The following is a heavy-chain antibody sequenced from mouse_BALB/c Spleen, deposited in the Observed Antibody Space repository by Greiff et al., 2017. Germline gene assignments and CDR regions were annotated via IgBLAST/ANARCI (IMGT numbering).Heavy chain of an antibody. CDR3: ARDGNYDYAMDY. J-gene: IGHJ4*01. CDR1: GFTFSSFG. D-gene: IGHD2-1*01. CDR2: ISSGSSTI. V-gene: IGHV5-17*02. Sequence: EVKLMESGGGLVQPGGSRKLSCAASGFTFSSFGMHWVRQAPEKGLEWVAYISSGSSTIYYADTVKGRFTISRDNPKNTLFLQMTSLRSEDTAMYYCARDGNYDYAMDYWGQGTSVTVSS.